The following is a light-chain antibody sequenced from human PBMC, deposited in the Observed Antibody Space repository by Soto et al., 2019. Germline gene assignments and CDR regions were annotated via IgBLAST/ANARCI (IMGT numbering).Light chain of an antibody. CDR2: AAS. CDR3: HSRA. Sequence: DIQMTQSPSTLSASVGDRVTITCRASQSISSWLAWYQQKPGKAPKLLIYAASSLQSGVPSRFSGSGSETEFTLTISRLQPDDFATYFCHSRAFGQGTKVDI. J-gene: IGKJ1*01. CDR1: QSISSW. V-gene: IGKV1-5*01.